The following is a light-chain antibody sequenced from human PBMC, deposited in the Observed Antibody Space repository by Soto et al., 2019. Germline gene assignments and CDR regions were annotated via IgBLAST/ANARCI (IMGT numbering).Light chain of an antibody. V-gene: IGKV3-20*01. Sequence: VMTQSPLSLPVTLGQPASISCRSSQSLLYSDGNTYLTWFQQKPGQAPRLLIYGASSRATGIPDRFSGSGSGTDFTLTISRLEPEDFAVYYCQQYGSSPPWTFGQGTKMEIK. J-gene: IGKJ1*01. CDR1: QSLLYSDGNTY. CDR2: GAS. CDR3: QQYGSSPPWT.